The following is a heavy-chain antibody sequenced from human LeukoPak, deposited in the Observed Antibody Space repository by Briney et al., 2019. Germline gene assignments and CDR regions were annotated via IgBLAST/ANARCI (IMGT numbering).Heavy chain of an antibody. Sequence: GASVKVSCEASGYTFSSHYIHWVRQAPGQGPEWMGIINPSGGSTYYPQKFQGRVTMTRDTSTSIVYMELSSLRSADTAVYYCARFDSSGYSLDYWGQGTLVTVSS. D-gene: IGHD3-22*01. CDR2: INPSGGST. J-gene: IGHJ4*02. V-gene: IGHV1-46*01. CDR1: GYTFSSHY. CDR3: ARFDSSGYSLDY.